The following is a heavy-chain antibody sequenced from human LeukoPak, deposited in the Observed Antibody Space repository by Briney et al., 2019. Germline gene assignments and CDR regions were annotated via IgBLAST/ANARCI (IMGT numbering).Heavy chain of an antibody. V-gene: IGHV3-48*02. CDR3: ARARYSSSWYLDY. CDR1: GFTFSTYS. J-gene: IGHJ4*02. Sequence: GGSLRLSRAASGFTFSTYSMSWVRQAPGKGLEWVSGISTTSNTIYYADSVKGRFTISRDNAKNSLYLQMSSLGDEDTAVYFCARARYSSSWYLDYWGQGTLVTVSS. D-gene: IGHD6-13*01. CDR2: ISTTSNTI.